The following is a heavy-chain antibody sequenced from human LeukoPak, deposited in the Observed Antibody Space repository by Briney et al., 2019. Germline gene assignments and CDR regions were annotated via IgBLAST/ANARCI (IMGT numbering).Heavy chain of an antibody. CDR2: ISGSGSYT. CDR1: GFTFSDYY. D-gene: IGHD6-13*01. J-gene: IGHJ4*02. V-gene: IGHV3-11*06. CDR3: ARRSIATAGTIIDS. Sequence: GGSLRLSCAASGFTFSDYYMSWIRQAPGKELEWVSYISGSGSYTNYADYVKGRFTISRDNAKNSLHLQMNSLRAEDTAVYYCARRSIATAGTIIDSWGQGTLVTVSS.